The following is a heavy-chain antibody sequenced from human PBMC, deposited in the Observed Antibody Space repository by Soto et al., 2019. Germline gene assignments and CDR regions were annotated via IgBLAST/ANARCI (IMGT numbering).Heavy chain of an antibody. V-gene: IGHV4-31*03. D-gene: IGHD2-15*01. Sequence: SETLSLTCTVSGGSISSGGYYWSWIRQHPGKGLEWIGYIYYSGSTYYNPSLKSRVTISVDTSKNQFSLKLSSVTAADTAVYYCARGALMVGAGSFDYWGQGTLVTVSS. CDR1: GGSISSGGYY. CDR3: ARGALMVGAGSFDY. CDR2: IYYSGST. J-gene: IGHJ4*02.